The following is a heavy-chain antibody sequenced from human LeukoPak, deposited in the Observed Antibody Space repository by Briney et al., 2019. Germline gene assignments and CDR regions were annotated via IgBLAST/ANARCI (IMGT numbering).Heavy chain of an antibody. CDR3: AKDFFCETDSSSWYFDAFDL. Sequence: GGSLRLSCAASGFTFSSYDMHWVRQATGKGLEWVSAIGTAGDTYYPGSVKGRFTISRDNSRNTLYLQMNSLRAEDTAKYYCAKDFFCETDSSSWYFDAFDLWGQGTMVTVSS. CDR2: IGTAGDT. J-gene: IGHJ3*01. D-gene: IGHD6-13*01. V-gene: IGHV3-13*01. CDR1: GFTFSSYD.